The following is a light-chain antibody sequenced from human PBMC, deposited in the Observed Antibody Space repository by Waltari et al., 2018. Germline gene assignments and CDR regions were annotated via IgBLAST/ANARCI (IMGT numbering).Light chain of an antibody. Sequence: QSALTQPASVSGSPGQSITISCPGTSSDVGGYNYFSWYQQHPGKAPKFMIYDVSQRPSGVSNRFSGSKSGNTASLTISGLQAEDEADYYCSSYTSNNIWVFGGGTKLTVL. CDR2: DVS. CDR3: SSYTSNNIWV. V-gene: IGLV2-14*01. CDR1: SSDVGGYNY. J-gene: IGLJ3*02.